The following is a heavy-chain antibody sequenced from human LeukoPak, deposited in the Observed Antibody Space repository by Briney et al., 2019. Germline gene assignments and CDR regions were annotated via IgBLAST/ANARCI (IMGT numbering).Heavy chain of an antibody. D-gene: IGHD6-13*01. CDR1: GFTIRTYA. CDR2: ISDSGDGT. CDR3: AKDKAPGSWHTPSDF. J-gene: IGHJ4*02. Sequence: PGGSLRLSCAASGFTIRTYAMSWVRQAPGKGLEWVSGISDSGDGTYYAESVKGRFTIPRDNSKNTVFLQMNSLRADDTAKYYCAKDKAPGSWHTPSDFWGQGTLVTVSS. V-gene: IGHV3-23*01.